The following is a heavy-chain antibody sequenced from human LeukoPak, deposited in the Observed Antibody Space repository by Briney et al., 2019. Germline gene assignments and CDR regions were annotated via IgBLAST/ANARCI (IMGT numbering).Heavy chain of an antibody. V-gene: IGHV4-34*01. CDR1: GGSFSGYY. CDR3: AESYCSGGSCYGGDY. J-gene: IGHJ4*02. CDR2: INHSGST. Sequence: PSETLSLTCAVYGGSFSGYYWSWIRQPPGKGLEWIGEINHSGSTNYNPSLKSRVTISVDTSKNQFSLKLSSVTAADTAVYYCAESYCSGGSCYGGDYWGQGTLVTGSS. D-gene: IGHD2-15*01.